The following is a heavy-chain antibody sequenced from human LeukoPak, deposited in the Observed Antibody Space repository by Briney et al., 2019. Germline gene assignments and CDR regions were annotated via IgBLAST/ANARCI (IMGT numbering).Heavy chain of an antibody. Sequence: SETLSLTCTVSGGSISSGGYYWSWIRQHPGKGLEWLGYIYYSGSTYYNPSLKSRVTISVDTSKNQFSLKLSSVTAADTAVYYCARGEVVYSNRPFDYWGRGTLVTVSS. V-gene: IGHV4-31*03. D-gene: IGHD4-11*01. CDR2: IYYSGST. CDR3: ARGEVVYSNRPFDY. J-gene: IGHJ4*02. CDR1: GGSISSGGYY.